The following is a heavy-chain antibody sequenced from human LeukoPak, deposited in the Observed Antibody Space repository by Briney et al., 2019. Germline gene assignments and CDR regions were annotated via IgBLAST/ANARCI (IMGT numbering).Heavy chain of an antibody. CDR2: VTGSGSST. CDR3: TRVQAGRAGLMDV. Sequence: GSLRLSCAASGFTFSNYAMTWVRQAPGKGLEWVSGVTGSGSSTWYADSVKGRFTISRDNSKNTLYLQMNSLRAEDTALYYCTRVQAGRAGLMDVWGRGTTVTVSS. J-gene: IGHJ6*02. D-gene: IGHD6-13*01. V-gene: IGHV3-23*01. CDR1: GFTFSNYA.